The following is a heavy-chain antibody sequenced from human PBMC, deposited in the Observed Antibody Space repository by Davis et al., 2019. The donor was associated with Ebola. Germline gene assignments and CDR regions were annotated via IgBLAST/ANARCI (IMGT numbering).Heavy chain of an antibody. CDR1: GFTVGDHY. Sequence: GESLKISCAASGFTVGDHYMSWVRQTPGKGLAWVSSIFSGGRTFYADSVKGRFTISRDTSENTLHLQMNNLRAEDTAVYFCADVEAGPDYWGQGTLVTVSS. V-gene: IGHV3-66*01. J-gene: IGHJ4*02. CDR3: ADVEAGPDY. CDR2: IFSGGRT. D-gene: IGHD6-19*01.